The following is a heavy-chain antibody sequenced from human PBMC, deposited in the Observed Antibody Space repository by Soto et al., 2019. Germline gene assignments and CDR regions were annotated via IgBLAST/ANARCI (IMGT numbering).Heavy chain of an antibody. CDR2: XXXSXYX. V-gene: IGHV3-21*01. Sequence: GGSLRLSSTVSGFAFNNYGINWVRQAPGKGLEXVSXXXXSXYXYXXXXXXGRFAISRDNAKSSVSLQMNTLRVEDTAVYYCAREDSIIIPAVSDFWGQGTLVTVSS. CDR1: GFAFNNYG. CDR3: AREDSIIIPAVSDF. D-gene: IGHD2-2*01. J-gene: IGHJ4*02.